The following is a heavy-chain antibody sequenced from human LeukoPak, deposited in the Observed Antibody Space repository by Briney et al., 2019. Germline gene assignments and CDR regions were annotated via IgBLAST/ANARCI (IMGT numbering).Heavy chain of an antibody. CDR2: ISSGSDSI. Sequence: PGGSLRLSCAASGFSFSIYRMNWVRQAPGKGLEWFSYISSGSDSIYYADSVRGRFTISRDNSKNTLYLQMNSLRAEDTAVYYCAKTPIPAARAGVDYWGQGTLVTVSS. J-gene: IGHJ4*02. V-gene: IGHV3-48*01. CDR1: GFSFSIYR. D-gene: IGHD2-2*01. CDR3: AKTPIPAARAGVDY.